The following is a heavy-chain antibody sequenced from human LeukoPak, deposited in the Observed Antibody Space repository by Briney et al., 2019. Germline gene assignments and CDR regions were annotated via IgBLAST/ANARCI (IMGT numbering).Heavy chain of an antibody. V-gene: IGHV4-34*01. CDR2: IHNSGTT. CDR1: GGPFSGYF. Sequence: SETLSLTCAVSGGPFSGYFWSWIRQSSGKGLEWIGEIHNSGTTNYNPSLNSRVTISEDTSRNQFYLNLSSVTAADTAVYYCARRYYYNWGSFPFDFWGQGTLVTVSS. J-gene: IGHJ4*02. CDR3: ARRYYYNWGSFPFDF. D-gene: IGHD3-10*01.